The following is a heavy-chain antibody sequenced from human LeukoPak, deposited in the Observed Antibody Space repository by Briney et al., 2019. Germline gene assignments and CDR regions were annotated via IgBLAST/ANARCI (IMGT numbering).Heavy chain of an antibody. CDR2: ISSSSSTI. CDR3: ARLAAAGGY. CDR1: GFSFSSYS. V-gene: IGHV3-48*01. Sequence: GGSLRLSCAASGFSFSSYSMNWVRQAPGKGLEWVSYISSSSSTIYYADSVKGRFTISRDNAKNSLYLQMNSQRAEDTAVYYCARLAAAGGYWGQGTLVTVSS. D-gene: IGHD6-13*01. J-gene: IGHJ4*02.